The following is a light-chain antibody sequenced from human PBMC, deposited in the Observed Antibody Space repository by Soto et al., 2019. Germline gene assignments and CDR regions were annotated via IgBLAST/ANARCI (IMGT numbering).Light chain of an antibody. CDR1: SSNIGAGFD. J-gene: IGLJ1*01. CDR3: QSYDSSLSGYV. CDR2: GNV. Sequence: VLTQPPSVSGAPGQRVTISCTGSSSNIGAGFDVHWYQQLPGTAPKLLIYGNVDRPSGVPDRFSGSKSGTSASLAITGLQAEDEADYYCQSYDSSLSGYVFGTGPQLTVL. V-gene: IGLV1-40*01.